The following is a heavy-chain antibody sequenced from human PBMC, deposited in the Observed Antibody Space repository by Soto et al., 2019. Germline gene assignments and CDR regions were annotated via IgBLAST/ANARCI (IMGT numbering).Heavy chain of an antibody. CDR2: ISGSGTTI. D-gene: IGHD3-3*01. J-gene: IGHJ6*02. V-gene: IGHV3-48*03. CDR3: AREVTVFGVIIKTSMDV. Sequence: LRLSCAASGFTFSGYEMNWVRQAPGKGLEWISYISGSGTTIYYADSVKGRFTISRDNAKKSLYLQMNSLRAEDTAVYYCAREVTVFGVIIKTSMDVWGQWTTVTVSS. CDR1: GFTFSGYE.